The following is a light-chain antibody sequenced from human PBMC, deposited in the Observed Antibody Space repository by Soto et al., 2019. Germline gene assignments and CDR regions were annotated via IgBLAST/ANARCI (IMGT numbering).Light chain of an antibody. V-gene: IGKV1-5*03. CDR3: HYYDNYSGT. J-gene: IGKJ1*01. CDR2: NTS. Sequence: DIQLTQSRSTLSASVGDIVTITCRASQNIGVWLTWYPQKPGKAPKILIYNTSTLESAVPSRFSGSGSGTEFTLTISSLQPDDFATDHCHYYDNYSGTFVQGTKVDIK. CDR1: QNIGVW.